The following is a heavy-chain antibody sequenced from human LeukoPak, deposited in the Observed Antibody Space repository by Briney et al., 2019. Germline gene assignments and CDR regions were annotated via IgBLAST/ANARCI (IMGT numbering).Heavy chain of an antibody. D-gene: IGHD3-10*02. Sequence: GSLRLSCAASGFTFSRYLMNWVRQAPGKGLEWVSYISSSGSTIYYADSVKGRFTISRDNAKNSLYLQMNSLRAEDTAVYYCAELGITMIGGVWGKGATVTISS. V-gene: IGHV3-48*03. J-gene: IGHJ6*04. CDR2: ISSSGSTI. CDR3: AELGITMIGGV. CDR1: GFTFSRYL.